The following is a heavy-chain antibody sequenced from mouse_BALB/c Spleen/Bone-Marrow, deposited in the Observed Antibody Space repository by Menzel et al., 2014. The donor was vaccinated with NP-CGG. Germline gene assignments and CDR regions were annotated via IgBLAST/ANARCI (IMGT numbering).Heavy chain of an antibody. CDR2: ISTYSGNT. V-gene: IGHV1-67*01. CDR1: GYTFTDYA. D-gene: IGHD2-4*01. CDR3: ARGSYYDPAWFAY. Sequence: QVQLQQSGPELVRPGVSVKISCKGSGYTFTDYAMHWVKQGHAKSLEWIGVISTYSGNTNYNQKFKGKATMTVDKSSSTAYMELARLTSEDSAIYYCARGSYYDPAWFAYWGQGTLVTVSA. J-gene: IGHJ3*01.